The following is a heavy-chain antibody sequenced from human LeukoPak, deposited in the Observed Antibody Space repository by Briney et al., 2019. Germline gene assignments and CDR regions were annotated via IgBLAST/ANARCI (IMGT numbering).Heavy chain of an antibody. J-gene: IGHJ4*02. CDR1: GFTYSNYW. CDR3: ARDVEGGYFDY. V-gene: IGHV3-7*01. CDR2: IKRDGSEK. Sequence: GGSLRLSCVASGFTYSNYWMSWVRQAPGKGLEWVANIKRDGSEKNYMDSAMGRFTISRDNAKNSVYLLLNSLRAEDTAVYYCARDVEGGYFDYWGQGTLDTVPS. D-gene: IGHD2-21*01.